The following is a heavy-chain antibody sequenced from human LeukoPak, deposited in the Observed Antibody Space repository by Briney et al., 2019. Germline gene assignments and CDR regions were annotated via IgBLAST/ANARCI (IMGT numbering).Heavy chain of an antibody. V-gene: IGHV4-59*01. CDR2: IYYSRST. CDR1: GGSISSYY. Sequence: SETLSLTCTVSGGSISSYYWSWIRQPPGKGLEWIEYIYYSRSTNYNPSLKSRVTISVDTSKNQFSLKLSSVTAADTAVYYCARDISVYDFWSGPMGGWFDPWGQGTLVTVSS. D-gene: IGHD3-3*01. J-gene: IGHJ5*02. CDR3: ARDISVYDFWSGPMGGWFDP.